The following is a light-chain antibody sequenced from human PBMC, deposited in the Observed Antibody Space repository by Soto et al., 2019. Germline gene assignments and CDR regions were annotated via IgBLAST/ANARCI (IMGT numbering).Light chain of an antibody. J-gene: IGKJ1*01. CDR1: QSVGSS. Sequence: EIVLTQSPATLPLSPGERAALSCRASQSVGSSLAWYQQKPGQAPRLLIYDTSNRATGIPARFSGSGSGTEFTLTISSLQPDDFATYYCQQYNTYSRTFGQGTKVDIK. CDR2: DTS. CDR3: QQYNTYSRT. V-gene: IGKV3-11*01.